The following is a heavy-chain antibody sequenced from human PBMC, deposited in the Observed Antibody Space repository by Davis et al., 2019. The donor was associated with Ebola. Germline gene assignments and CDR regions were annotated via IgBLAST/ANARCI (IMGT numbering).Heavy chain of an antibody. CDR1: GFTFSSYA. V-gene: IGHV3-23*01. Sequence: GGSLRLSCAASGFTFSSYAMTWVRPAPGKGLEWVSAISGSGGSTYYADSVKGRFTISRDNSKKTLYLQMNSLRAEDTAVYYCAKDGYREYDFWSGYFDYWGQGTRVTVSS. D-gene: IGHD3-3*01. CDR2: ISGSGGST. CDR3: AKDGYREYDFWSGYFDY. J-gene: IGHJ4*02.